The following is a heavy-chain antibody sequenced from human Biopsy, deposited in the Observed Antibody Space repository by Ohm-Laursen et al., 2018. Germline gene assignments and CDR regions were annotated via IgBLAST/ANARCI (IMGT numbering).Heavy chain of an antibody. Sequence: GTLSLTCPVDGGSFSGYDWTWIRQPPGKGLEWVGEFSHTGTTIYNPSLKSRLTISVDKSKNHFSLRLTSVTAADTATYFCARGPYGDSAGAFDVWGQGTVVTVSS. CDR1: GGSFSGYD. D-gene: IGHD4/OR15-4a*01. CDR3: ARGPYGDSAGAFDV. V-gene: IGHV4-34*01. CDR2: FSHTGTT. J-gene: IGHJ3*01.